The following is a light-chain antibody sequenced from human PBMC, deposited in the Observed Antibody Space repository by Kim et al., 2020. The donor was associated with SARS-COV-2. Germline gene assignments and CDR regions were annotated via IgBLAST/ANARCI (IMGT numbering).Light chain of an antibody. CDR3: QQYHSWSPNMT. CDR1: RNVTTN. V-gene: IGKV3-15*01. J-gene: IGKJ3*01. CDR2: GAA. Sequence: PAERAPLSCRASRNVTTNLAGYQQKTGHAPRLLIYGAATRATGFTARFSASGSGTEFTLTISSLQSEDFVVDYCQQYHSWSPNMTFGPGTKVDIK.